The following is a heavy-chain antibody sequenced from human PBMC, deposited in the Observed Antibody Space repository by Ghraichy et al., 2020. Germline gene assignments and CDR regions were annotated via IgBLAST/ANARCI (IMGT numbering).Heavy chain of an antibody. CDR2: IHHSGIT. CDR3: ARGALSSTVVVPAPIKWFDP. CDR1: GGSIRSVGYS. D-gene: IGHD2-2*01. Sequence: SETLSLTCAVSGGSIRSVGYSWNWIRRPAGKGLEWIGYIHHSGITLYNPSLKSRVSMSVEGSQNQFSLRLTSVTAADTAVYYCARGALSSTVVVPAPIKWFDPWGQGTLVTVSS. V-gene: IGHV4-30-2*01. J-gene: IGHJ5*02.